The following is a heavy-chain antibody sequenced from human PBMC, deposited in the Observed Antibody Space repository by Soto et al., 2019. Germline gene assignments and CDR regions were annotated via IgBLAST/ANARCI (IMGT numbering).Heavy chain of an antibody. D-gene: IGHD3-22*01. CDR3: AIFQADFYDSSAYYRIDS. J-gene: IGHJ4*02. V-gene: IGHV3-21*01. Sequence: EVQLEESGGGLVKPGGSLRLSCAASGFTFSHFSINWVRQAPGKGLEWVSTISSTSTYIYYADSVKGRFTISRDNAKNSLFLQMNSLRAEDTAVYYCAIFQADFYDSSAYYRIDSWGQGALVTVSS. CDR2: ISSTSTYI. CDR1: GFTFSHFS.